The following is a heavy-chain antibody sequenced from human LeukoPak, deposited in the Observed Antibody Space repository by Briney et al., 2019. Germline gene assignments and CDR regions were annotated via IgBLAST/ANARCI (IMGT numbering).Heavy chain of an antibody. J-gene: IGHJ6*02. CDR1: GFTFSNYA. V-gene: IGHV3-23*01. CDR3: AKEIESYYYYGMDV. CDR2: ISGSGTST. Sequence: ETGGSLRLSCAASGFTFSNYAMSWVRQAPGKGLEWVSAISGSGTSTYYADSVKGRFTISRDNSKNTLYLQMNSLRAEDTAVYYCAKEIESYYYYGMDVWGQGTTVTVSS.